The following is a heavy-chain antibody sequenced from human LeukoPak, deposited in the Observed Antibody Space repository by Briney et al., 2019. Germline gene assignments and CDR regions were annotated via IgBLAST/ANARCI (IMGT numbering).Heavy chain of an antibody. CDR2: VNQDGSEK. Sequence: PGGSLRLSCAASGLTFTSYWMNWVRQAPGKGLEWVANVNQDGSEKNYVDSVKGRFTISRDNARNSLYLQMNSLRAEDSAVYYCASRRGAATDSVYWGQRTLVTVSS. V-gene: IGHV3-7*01. D-gene: IGHD1-26*01. J-gene: IGHJ4*02. CDR1: GLTFTSYW. CDR3: ASRRGAATDSVY.